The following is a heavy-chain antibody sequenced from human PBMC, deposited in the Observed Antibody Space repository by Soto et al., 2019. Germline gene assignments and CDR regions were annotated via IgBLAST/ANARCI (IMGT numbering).Heavy chain of an antibody. CDR3: ARVVLTITRGAFDA. CDR2: MSHSGTS. V-gene: IGHV4-4*02. Sequence: QVQLQESGPGLVKPSGTLSLTCAVSGGSISSSHWWTWVRQSPGKGLEYIGEMSHSGTSNSNPALKSRVPLSVDKSKNHFSLTLNSVTAADTAVYYCARVVLTITRGAFDAWGQGTLVIVSS. D-gene: IGHD3-9*01. J-gene: IGHJ3*01. CDR1: GGSISSSHW.